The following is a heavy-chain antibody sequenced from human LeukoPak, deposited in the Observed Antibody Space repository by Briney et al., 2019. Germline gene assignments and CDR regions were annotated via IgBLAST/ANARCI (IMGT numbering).Heavy chain of an antibody. V-gene: IGHV4-59*01. CDR2: IYFTGFT. CDR1: DGSISDSY. CDR3: ARDGNGGNSWGWFDP. Sequence: SETLSLTCTVTDGSISDSYWSWIRQSPGKGLEWIGYIYFTGFTHYNPSLKSRVTMSVALSKNQLSLNLNSVTAADTAVYYCARDGNGGNSWGWFDPWGQGTLVTVSA. J-gene: IGHJ5*02. D-gene: IGHD4-23*01.